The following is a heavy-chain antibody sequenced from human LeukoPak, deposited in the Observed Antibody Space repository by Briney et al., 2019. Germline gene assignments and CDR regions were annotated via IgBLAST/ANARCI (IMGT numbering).Heavy chain of an antibody. V-gene: IGHV1-46*01. CDR1: GYTFINYY. D-gene: IGHD4-11*01. Sequence: ASVKVSCKASGYTFINYYIHWVRQAPGQGLEWMGIINPSAGSTTYAHNFQGRVTMTRDTSTNTVYMELSSLRSEDKAVYYCARQRDSNWFDPWGQGTLVTVSS. CDR2: INPSAGST. CDR3: ARQRDSNWFDP. J-gene: IGHJ5*02.